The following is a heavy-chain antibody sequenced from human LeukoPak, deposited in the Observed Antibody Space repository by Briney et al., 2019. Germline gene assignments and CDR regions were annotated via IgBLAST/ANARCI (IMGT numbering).Heavy chain of an antibody. J-gene: IGHJ4*02. Sequence: SVKVSCKASGGTFTRYAISWVRQAPGQGLEWMGGIIPIFGTANYAQKFQGRVTITADESPNTAYMEMGSLRSEGTAVYYCARDPGEMIVATTFDYWGQGTLVTVSS. CDR1: GGTFTRYA. CDR2: IIPIFGTA. D-gene: IGHD5-12*01. CDR3: ARDPGEMIVATTFDY. V-gene: IGHV1-69*13.